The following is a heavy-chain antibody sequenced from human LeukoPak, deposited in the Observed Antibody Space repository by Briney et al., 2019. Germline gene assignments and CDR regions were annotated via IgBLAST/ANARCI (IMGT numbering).Heavy chain of an antibody. CDR1: GYTFTSYD. Sequence: ASVKVSCKASGYTFTSYDINWVRQATGQGLEWMGWMNPNSGNTGYAQKFQGRVTMTRNTSISTAYMELSSLRSEDTAVYYCARLPGIAVAGTYYYYGMDVWGQGTTVTVSS. CDR3: ARLPGIAVAGTYYYYGMDV. CDR2: MNPNSGNT. V-gene: IGHV1-8*01. J-gene: IGHJ6*02. D-gene: IGHD6-19*01.